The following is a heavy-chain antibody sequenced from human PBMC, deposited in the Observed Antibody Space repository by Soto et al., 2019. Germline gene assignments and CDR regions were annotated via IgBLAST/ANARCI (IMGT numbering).Heavy chain of an antibody. D-gene: IGHD6-6*01. CDR1: GFTFSNYG. CDR3: AREAAPSLFGTLDI. J-gene: IGHJ3*02. Sequence: QVQLVESGGGVVQPGRSLRLSCVASGFTFSNYGMHWVRQAPGKGLEWVAVIWYDGSNKYYADSVKGRFTISRDQSKNTLYLQMNSLRVEDTAVYYCAREAAPSLFGTLDIWGQGTRVTVSS. V-gene: IGHV3-33*01. CDR2: IWYDGSNK.